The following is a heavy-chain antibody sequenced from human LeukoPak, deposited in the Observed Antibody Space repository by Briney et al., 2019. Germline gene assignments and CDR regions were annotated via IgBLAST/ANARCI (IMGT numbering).Heavy chain of an antibody. CDR2: SSWNSGSI. Sequence: GGSLRLSCSASGFTFDDYAMHWVRQAPGKGLEWVSGSSWNSGSIGYADSVKGRFTISRDNSKNTLYLQMGSLRAEDMAVYYCARGGTTIFGVPDPYYFDYWGQGTLVTVSS. J-gene: IGHJ4*02. D-gene: IGHD3-3*01. CDR1: GFTFDDYA. V-gene: IGHV3-9*03. CDR3: ARGGTTIFGVPDPYYFDY.